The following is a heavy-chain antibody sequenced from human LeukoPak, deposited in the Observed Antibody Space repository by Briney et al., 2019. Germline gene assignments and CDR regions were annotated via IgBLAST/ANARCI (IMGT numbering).Heavy chain of an antibody. D-gene: IGHD3-9*01. CDR1: GGSFSGYY. V-gene: IGHV4-34*01. CDR3: AREGVYYDILAAYYRPYYFDF. Sequence: ETLSLTCAVYGGSFSGYYWSWIRQPPGKGLEWIGEINHGGSTNYNPSLKSRLTISVDTSKNQFSLKLSSVTAADTAVYYCAREGVYYDILAAYYRPYYFDFWGQGTLVTVYS. J-gene: IGHJ4*02. CDR2: INHGGST.